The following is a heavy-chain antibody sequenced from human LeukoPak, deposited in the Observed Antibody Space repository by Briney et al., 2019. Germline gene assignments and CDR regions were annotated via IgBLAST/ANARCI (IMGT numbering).Heavy chain of an antibody. CDR2: IYYSGST. Sequence: SETLSLTCTVSGGSISSYYWSWIRQPPGKGLEWIGYIYYSGSTNYNPSLKSRVTISVDTSKNQFSLKLSSVTAADTAVYYCARASGGSSWYEIPHYFDYWGQGTLVTVSS. D-gene: IGHD6-13*01. CDR3: ARASGGSSWYEIPHYFDY. CDR1: GGSISSYY. J-gene: IGHJ4*02. V-gene: IGHV4-59*01.